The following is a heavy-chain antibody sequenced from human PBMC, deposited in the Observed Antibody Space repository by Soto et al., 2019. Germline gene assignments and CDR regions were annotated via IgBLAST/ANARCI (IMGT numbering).Heavy chain of an antibody. CDR1: GGSFSGYY. Sequence: QVQLQQWGAGLLKPSETLSLTCAVYGGSFSGYYWSWIRQPTGKGLEWIGEINHSGSTNYNPSLKSRVTISVDTSKNQFSLKLSSVTAADTAVYYCAREKVGATIGYYWGQGTLVTVSS. D-gene: IGHD1-26*01. CDR2: INHSGST. CDR3: AREKVGATIGYY. V-gene: IGHV4-34*01. J-gene: IGHJ4*02.